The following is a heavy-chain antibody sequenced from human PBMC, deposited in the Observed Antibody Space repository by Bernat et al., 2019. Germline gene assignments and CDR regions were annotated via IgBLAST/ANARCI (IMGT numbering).Heavy chain of an antibody. V-gene: IGHV4-39*01. D-gene: IGHD6-13*01. CDR1: GGSISSSSYY. Sequence: QLHLQESGPGLVKPSETLSLTCTVSGGSISSSSYYLGWIRQPPGKGLEWIGSIHYSGSTYYNPSLKSRVTISVDTSKNQFPLKLSSVTATDTAVYYCARHEGSIDAAGTFDYWGQGTLVSISS. CDR3: ARHEGSIDAAGTFDY. CDR2: IHYSGST. J-gene: IGHJ4*02.